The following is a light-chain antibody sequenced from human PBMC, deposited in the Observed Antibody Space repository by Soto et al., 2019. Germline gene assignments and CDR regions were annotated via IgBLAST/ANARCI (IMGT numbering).Light chain of an antibody. J-gene: IGLJ2*01. CDR1: SSNIGAGYD. CDR2: GNI. V-gene: IGLV1-40*01. Sequence: QLVLTQPPSVSGAPGQRVALSCAGTSSNIGAGYDVHWYQHLPGTAPKLLIFGNINRPAGVPDRFSGSKSGTSASLAISGLQAADEGYYYCHTYDTGVSGSIFGGGTKLTVL. CDR3: HTYDTGVSGSI.